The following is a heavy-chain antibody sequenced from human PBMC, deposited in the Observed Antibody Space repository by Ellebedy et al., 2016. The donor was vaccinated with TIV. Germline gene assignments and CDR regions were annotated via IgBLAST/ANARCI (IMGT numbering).Heavy chain of an antibody. V-gene: IGHV1-18*01. CDR3: ARSQRGNWNVYFQH. CDR2: ISAYNTNT. CDR1: GYTFTSYS. Sequence: AASVTVSCKASGYTFTSYSINWVRQAPGQGLEWMGWISAYNTNTNYAQNFQGRVTMTTDTSTSTAYMELRSLRTDDTAVYYCARSQRGNWNVYFQHWGQGTLVTVSS. J-gene: IGHJ1*01. D-gene: IGHD1-20*01.